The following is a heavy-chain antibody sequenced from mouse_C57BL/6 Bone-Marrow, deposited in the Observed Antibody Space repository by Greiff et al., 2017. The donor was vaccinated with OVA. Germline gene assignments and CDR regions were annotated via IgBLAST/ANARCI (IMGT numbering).Heavy chain of an antibody. CDR1: GYAFSSSW. V-gene: IGHV1-82*01. CDR2: IYPGDGDT. Sequence: QVQLQQSGPELVKPGASVKISCKASGYAFSSSWMNWVKQRPGKGLEWIGRIYPGDGDTNYNGKFKGKATLTADKSSSTAYMQLSSLTSEDSAVYFCARRITTVVDDYGGQGTTLTVSS. CDR3: ARRITTVVDDY. J-gene: IGHJ2*01. D-gene: IGHD1-1*01.